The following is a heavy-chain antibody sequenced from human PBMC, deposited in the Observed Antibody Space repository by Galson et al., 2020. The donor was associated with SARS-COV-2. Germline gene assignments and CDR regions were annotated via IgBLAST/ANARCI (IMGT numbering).Heavy chain of an antibody. V-gene: IGHV3-74*01. D-gene: IGHD3-9*01. CDR3: ASLDPFDY. CDR1: GFTFMTYS. CDR2: IESDGTST. J-gene: IGHJ4*02. Sequence: SCAASGFTFMTYSMDWVRQAPGKGLVWVSRIESDGTSTDYADSVKGRFTISRDNMKNTLFLQMNSLRAEDTAVYYCASLDPFDYWGQGTLVTVSS.